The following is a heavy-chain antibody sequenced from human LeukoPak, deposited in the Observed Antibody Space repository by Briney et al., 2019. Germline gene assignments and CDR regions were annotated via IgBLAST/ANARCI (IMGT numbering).Heavy chain of an antibody. Sequence: PSETLSLTCTVSGGSISTSNYYWGWIRQPPGKGLEWIGNIFYSGSTYYNPSLKSRVTISVDTSKNQFSLKLSSVTAADTAVYYCARAMYSGSYSDYWGQGTLVTVSS. CDR3: ARAMYSGSYSDY. V-gene: IGHV4-39*07. J-gene: IGHJ4*02. CDR1: GGSISTSNYY. CDR2: IFYSGST. D-gene: IGHD1-26*01.